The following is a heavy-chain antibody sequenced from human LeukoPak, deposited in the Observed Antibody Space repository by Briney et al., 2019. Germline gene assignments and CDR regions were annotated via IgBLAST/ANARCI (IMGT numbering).Heavy chain of an antibody. D-gene: IGHD1-26*01. Sequence: KVSCKASGGTFSGSAMHWVRQASGKGLEWVGRIRSKANSYATAYAASVKGRFTISRDDSKNTAYLQMNSLKTEDTAVYYCTRLSGSYYSVGAFDIWGQETMVTVSS. CDR1: GGTFSGSA. CDR2: IRSKANSYAT. CDR3: TRLSGSYYSVGAFDI. V-gene: IGHV3-73*01. J-gene: IGHJ3*02.